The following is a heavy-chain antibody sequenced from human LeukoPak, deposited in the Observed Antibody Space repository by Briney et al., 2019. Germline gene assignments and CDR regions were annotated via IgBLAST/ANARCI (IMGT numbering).Heavy chain of an antibody. Sequence: SETLSLTCTVSGGSISSGSYNSSWIRQPAGKGLEWIGRIYTSGSTNYNPSLKSRVTVSVDTSKNQFSLKLSSVTAADTAVYYCARDIFPYYYDFWSGYAPLWGQGTLVTVSS. V-gene: IGHV4-61*02. CDR3: ARDIFPYYYDFWSGYAPL. CDR2: IYTSGST. D-gene: IGHD3-3*01. J-gene: IGHJ4*02. CDR1: GGSISSGSYN.